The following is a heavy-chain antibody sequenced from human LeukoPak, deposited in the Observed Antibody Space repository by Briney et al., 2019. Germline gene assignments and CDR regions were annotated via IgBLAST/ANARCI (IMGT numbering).Heavy chain of an antibody. CDR3: ARDRPLVPDY. Sequence: GGSLILSCAASGFTFSSYAMSWVRQAPGKGLEWVSTINNSGGSTYYADSVKGRFTISRDNSKNTLYLQMNSLRTEDTAVYYCARDRPLVPDYWGQGTLVTVSS. J-gene: IGHJ4*02. D-gene: IGHD6-6*01. CDR1: GFTFSSYA. CDR2: INNSGGST. V-gene: IGHV3-23*01.